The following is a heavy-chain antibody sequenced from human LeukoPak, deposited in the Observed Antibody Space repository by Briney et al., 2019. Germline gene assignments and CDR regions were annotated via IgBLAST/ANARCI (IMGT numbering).Heavy chain of an antibody. CDR2: ISGDNGDT. CDR1: GYTFTTYG. CDR3: AREGGDDIDF. V-gene: IGHV1-18*01. Sequence: GASVKVSCKASGYTFTTYGVSWVRQAPGQGLEWKARISGDNGDTNYALKFRGRVTMTTDTSTSTAYMELRSLTSDDTAVYYCAREGGDDIDFWGQGTLVTVSS. D-gene: IGHD3-16*01. J-gene: IGHJ4*02.